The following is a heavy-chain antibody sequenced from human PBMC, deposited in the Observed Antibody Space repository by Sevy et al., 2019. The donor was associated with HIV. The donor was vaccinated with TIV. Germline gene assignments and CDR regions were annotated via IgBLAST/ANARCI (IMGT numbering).Heavy chain of an antibody. CDR3: AKGARGTLPAYYYYGMDV. CDR1: GYSFTSYW. Sequence: GESLKISCKCSGYSFTSYWIVWVRQIPGRGLEWMGIIYPGDSDTIYSPSFKGQVTISVDKSSSTAYLQWSRLKASDTAIYYCAKGARGTLPAYYYYGMDVWGQGTTVTVSS. J-gene: IGHJ6*02. V-gene: IGHV5-51*01. CDR2: IYPGDSDT.